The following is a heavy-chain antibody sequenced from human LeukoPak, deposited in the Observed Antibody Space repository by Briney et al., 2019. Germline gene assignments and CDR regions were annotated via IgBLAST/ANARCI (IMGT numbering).Heavy chain of an antibody. CDR2: IYYSGST. D-gene: IGHD1-26*01. CDR1: GGSISSYY. V-gene: IGHV4-59*01. J-gene: IGHJ4*02. Sequence: SETLSLTCTVSGGSISSYYWSWIRQPPGKGLEWIGYIYYSGSTNYNPSLKSRVTISVDTSKNQFSLKLSSVTAADTAVYYCARGAVGGSPYFDYWGQGTLVTVSS. CDR3: ARGAVGGSPYFDY.